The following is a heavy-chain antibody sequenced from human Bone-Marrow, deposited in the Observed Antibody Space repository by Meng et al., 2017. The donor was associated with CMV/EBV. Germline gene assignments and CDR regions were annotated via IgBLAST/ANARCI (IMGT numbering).Heavy chain of an antibody. CDR3: AREYSSGRVSRRPFDY. CDR2: ISAYNGNT. J-gene: IGHJ4*02. CDR1: GYTFTSYG. D-gene: IGHD6-25*01. V-gene: IGHV1-18*01. Sequence: ASVKVSCKASGYTFTSYGISWVRQAPGQGLEWMGWISAYNGNTNYAQKLQGRVTMTTDTSTSTAYMELRSLRSDDTAVYYCAREYSSGRVSRRPFDYWGQGTLVTVSS.